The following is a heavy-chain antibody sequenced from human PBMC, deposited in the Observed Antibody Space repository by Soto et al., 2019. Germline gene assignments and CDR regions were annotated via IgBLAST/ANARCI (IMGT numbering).Heavy chain of an antibody. CDR3: ARQADFWSGGGGFDP. V-gene: IGHV4-39*01. J-gene: IGHJ5*02. CDR1: GGSISSRNYY. CDR2: IYYNGFT. Sequence: QLQLQESGLGLVKPLETLSLICTVSGGSISSRNYYWGWIRQPPGKGLEWIGSIYYNGFTYYNPSLKSRVTISVDTSKNQFSLRLNSVTAADPAVYYCARQADFWSGGGGFDPWGQGTLVTVSS. D-gene: IGHD3-3*01.